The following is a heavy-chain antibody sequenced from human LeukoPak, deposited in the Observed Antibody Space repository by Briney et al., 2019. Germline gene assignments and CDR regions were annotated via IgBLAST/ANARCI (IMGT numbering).Heavy chain of an antibody. CDR3: TTGIRGD. CDR2: IASKTDGGTT. CDR1: GFTFSSYS. J-gene: IGHJ4*02. Sequence: GGSLRLSCAASGFTFSSYSMNWVRQAPGEGLEWVGRIASKTDGGTTDYAAPVKGRITISRDDSKNTLFLQMNSLKTEDTAVYYCTTGIRGDCGQGTLVTVSS. V-gene: IGHV3-15*04.